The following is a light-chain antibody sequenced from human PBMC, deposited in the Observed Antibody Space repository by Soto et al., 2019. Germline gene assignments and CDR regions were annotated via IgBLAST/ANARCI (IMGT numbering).Light chain of an antibody. J-gene: IGLJ2*01. CDR2: QDS. Sequence: SYELTQPPSVSVSPGQTSSITCSGDKLGDKYACWYQQKPGQSPVLVIYQDSKRPSGIPERFSGSNSGNTATLTISGTQAMDEAHYYCQAWDSSTYVGFGGGTKLTVL. V-gene: IGLV3-1*01. CDR1: KLGDKY. CDR3: QAWDSSTYVG.